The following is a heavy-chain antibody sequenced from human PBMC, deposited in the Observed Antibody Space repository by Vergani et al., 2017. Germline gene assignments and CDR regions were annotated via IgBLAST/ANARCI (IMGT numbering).Heavy chain of an antibody. CDR3: ARDCTSGGCPDNYGMDV. J-gene: IGHJ6*02. Sequence: QLVESGGGVVQPGRSLRLSCAASGFTFSDFSMSWVRQAPGKGLEWVAFIGSSGPYINYADSVKGRFIISRDNTNNSLFLQLRSLRAEDAAVYYCARDCTSGGCPDNYGMDVWGQGATVTVSS. CDR2: IGSSGPYI. D-gene: IGHD2-8*01. V-gene: IGHV3-21*06. CDR1: GFTFSDFS.